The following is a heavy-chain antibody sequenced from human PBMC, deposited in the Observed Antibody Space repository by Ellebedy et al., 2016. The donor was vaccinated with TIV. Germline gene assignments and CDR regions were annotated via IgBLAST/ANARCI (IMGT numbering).Heavy chain of an antibody. CDR3: TRGFYEKFDP. J-gene: IGHJ5*02. CDR1: AYTFTKYG. V-gene: IGHV1-18*04. D-gene: IGHD5/OR15-5a*01. Sequence: ASVKVSCNASAYTFTKYGISWVRQAPGQGLEWMGWISGYNGDTNYAQKFQGRVTMTTDTSASTVYMELRTLSFDDTAVYYCTRGFYEKFDPWGQGTLVTVS. CDR2: ISGYNGDT.